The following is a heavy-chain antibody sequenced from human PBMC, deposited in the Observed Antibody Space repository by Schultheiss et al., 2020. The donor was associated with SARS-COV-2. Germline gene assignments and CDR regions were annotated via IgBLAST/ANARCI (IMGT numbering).Heavy chain of an antibody. Sequence: SETLSLTCTVSGGSISSGGYYWSWIRQHPGKGLEWIGYIYYSGSTYYNPSLKSRVTISVDTSKNQFSLKLSSVTAADTAVYYCARAVEDFTMVRGVIDYWGQGTLVTVSS. V-gene: IGHV4-31*03. CDR3: ARAVEDFTMVRGVIDY. J-gene: IGHJ4*02. CDR2: IYYSGST. D-gene: IGHD3-10*01. CDR1: GGSISSGGYY.